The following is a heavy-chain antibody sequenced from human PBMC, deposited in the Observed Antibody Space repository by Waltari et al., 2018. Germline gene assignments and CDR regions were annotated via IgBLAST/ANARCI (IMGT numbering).Heavy chain of an antibody. CDR1: GFTFSSYS. CDR2: SSSSSSYI. Sequence: EVQLVESGGGLVKPGGSLRLSCAASGFTFSSYSMNWVRQAPGKGLEWVSSSSSSSSYIYYADSVKGRFTISRDNAKNSLYLQMNSLRAEDTAVYYCARARWGPDEFRFDPWGQGTLVTVSS. J-gene: IGHJ5*02. D-gene: IGHD7-27*01. CDR3: ARARWGPDEFRFDP. V-gene: IGHV3-21*01.